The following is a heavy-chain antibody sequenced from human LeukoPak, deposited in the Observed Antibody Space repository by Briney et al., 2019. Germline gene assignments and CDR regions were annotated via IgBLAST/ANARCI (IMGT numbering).Heavy chain of an antibody. D-gene: IGHD3-10*01. V-gene: IGHV3-23*01. CDR3: AKQHYYDSGSYYY. CDR1: GFTFITYA. CDR2: IGGNGGRT. Sequence: PGESLRLSCAASGFTFITYAMSWVRQAPGKGLEWVSGIGGNGGRTFYADSVKGRFTISRDNSKNTLYLQMNSLRAEDTAVYYCAKQHYYDSGSYYYWGQGTLVTVSS. J-gene: IGHJ4*02.